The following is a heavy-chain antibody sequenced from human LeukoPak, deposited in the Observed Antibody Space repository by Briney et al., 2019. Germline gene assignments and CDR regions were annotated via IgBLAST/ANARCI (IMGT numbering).Heavy chain of an antibody. J-gene: IGHJ6*02. CDR1: GGSFSGYY. V-gene: IGHV4-34*01. CDR2: INHSGST. D-gene: IGHD5-18*01. Sequence: SETLPLTCAVYGGSFSGYYWSWIRQPPGKGLEWIGEINHSGSTNYNPSLKSRVTISVDTSKNQFSLKLSSVTAADTAVYYCARGGGRYSYGYYYYGMDVWGQGTLVTVSS. CDR3: ARGGGRYSYGYYYYGMDV.